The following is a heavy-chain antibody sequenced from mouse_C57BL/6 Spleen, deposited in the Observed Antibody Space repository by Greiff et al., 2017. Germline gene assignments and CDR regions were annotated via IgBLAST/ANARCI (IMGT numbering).Heavy chain of an antibody. J-gene: IGHJ2*01. D-gene: IGHD3-3*01. V-gene: IGHV1-18*01. CDR3: ARGDRDTPYYFDY. CDR2: SNPNNGGT. CDR1: GYTFTDYN. Sequence: VQLQQSGPELVKPGASVKIPCKASGYTFTDYNMDWVKQSHGKSLEWIGDSNPNNGGTIYNQKFKGKATLTVDKSASTAYMELRSLTSEDTAVYYCARGDRDTPYYFDYWGQGTTLTVSS.